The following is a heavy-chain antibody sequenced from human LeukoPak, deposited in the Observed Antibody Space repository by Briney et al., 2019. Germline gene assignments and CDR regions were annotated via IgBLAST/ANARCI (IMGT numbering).Heavy chain of an antibody. Sequence: PSETLSLTCTVSGGSISSYYWSWIRQPPGKGLEWIGHIYYSGSTNYNPSLKSRVTISVDTSKNQFSLKLSSVTAADTAVYYCARGSRTTENWFDPWGQGTLVTVSS. CDR1: GGSISSYY. D-gene: IGHD4-11*01. V-gene: IGHV4-59*01. CDR2: IYYSGST. CDR3: ARGSRTTENWFDP. J-gene: IGHJ5*02.